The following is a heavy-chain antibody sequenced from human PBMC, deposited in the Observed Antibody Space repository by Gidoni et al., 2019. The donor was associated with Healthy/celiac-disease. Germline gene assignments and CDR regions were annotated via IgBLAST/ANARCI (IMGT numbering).Heavy chain of an antibody. CDR2: IRYDGSNK. V-gene: IGHV3-30*02. Sequence: QLQLVESGGGVVQPGGSLRLSCAASGSTFSSSGMHWVRQAPGKGLEWVAFIRYDGSNKYYADSVKGRFTISRDNSKNTLYLQMNSLRAEDTAVYYCAKDIGYSCGGDCYSGALDYWGQGTLVTVSS. D-gene: IGHD2-21*02. CDR1: GSTFSSSG. J-gene: IGHJ4*02. CDR3: AKDIGYSCGGDCYSGALDY.